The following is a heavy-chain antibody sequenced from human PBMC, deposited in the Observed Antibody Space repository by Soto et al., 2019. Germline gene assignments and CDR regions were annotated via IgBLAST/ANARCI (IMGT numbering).Heavy chain of an antibody. J-gene: IGHJ6*02. Sequence: GGSLRLSCAASGFTFSSYSMNWVRQAPGKGLEWVSYISSSSSTIYYADSVKGRFTISRDNAKNSLYLQMNSLRDEDTAVYYCARQVATAYYYGMDVWGQGTTVTVSS. V-gene: IGHV3-48*02. CDR2: ISSSSSTI. CDR3: ARQVATAYYYGMDV. D-gene: IGHD5-12*01. CDR1: GFTFSSYS.